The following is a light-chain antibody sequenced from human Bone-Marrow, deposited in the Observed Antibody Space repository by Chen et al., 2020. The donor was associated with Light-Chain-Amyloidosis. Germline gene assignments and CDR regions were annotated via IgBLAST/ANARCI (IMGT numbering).Light chain of an antibody. CDR1: DLPTKY. Sequence: SYELTQPPSVSVSPGQTARITCSGDDLPTKYAYWYQQKPGQAPVLVIHRDTERPSGISERFSGSRSGTTATLTISGVQAEDEAAYHCQSADSSDTYEVIFGGGTKLTVL. J-gene: IGLJ2*01. CDR2: RDT. CDR3: QSADSSDTYEVI. V-gene: IGLV3-25*03.